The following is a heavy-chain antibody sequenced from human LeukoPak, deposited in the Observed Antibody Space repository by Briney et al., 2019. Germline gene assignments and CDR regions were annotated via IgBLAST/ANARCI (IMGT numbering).Heavy chain of an antibody. CDR1: GFTFSDYY. Sequence: GSLRRSRAASGFTFSDYYRSWIRQGPGGGVEWVSYISSRGGARYYAGPVKGRFTISRDNAKNTPYLQITSLRAADTPLYNFARDPHRYCSSTSCLTMPGRSNWFDPWGQGTLVTVSS. V-gene: IGHV3-11*04. CDR3: ARDPHRYCSSTSCLTMPGRSNWFDP. J-gene: IGHJ5*02. CDR2: ISSRGGAR. D-gene: IGHD2-2*01.